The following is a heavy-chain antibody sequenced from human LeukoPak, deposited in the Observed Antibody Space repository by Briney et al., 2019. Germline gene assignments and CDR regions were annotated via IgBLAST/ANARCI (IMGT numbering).Heavy chain of an antibody. J-gene: IGHJ4*02. V-gene: IGHV4-34*01. Sequence: SETLSLTCAVYGGSFSGYYWSWIRQPPGKGLEWIGEINHSGSTNYNPSLKSRVTILVDTSKNQFSLKLSSVTAADTAVYYCARGFGSSWTYYFDYWGQGTLVTVSS. CDR3: ARGFGSSWTYYFDY. CDR1: GGSFSGYY. D-gene: IGHD6-13*01. CDR2: INHSGST.